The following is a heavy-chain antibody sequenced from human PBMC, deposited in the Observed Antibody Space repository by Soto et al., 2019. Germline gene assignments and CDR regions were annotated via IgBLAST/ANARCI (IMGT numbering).Heavy chain of an antibody. CDR2: INHSGST. CDR1: GGSFSGYY. V-gene: IGHV4-34*01. Sequence: SETLSLTCAVYGGSFSGYYWSWIRQPPGKGLEWIGEINHSGSTNYNPSLKSRVTISVDTSKNQFSLKLSSVTAADTAVYYCARGLLAAAGKPWFDPWGQGTLVTVSS. J-gene: IGHJ5*02. D-gene: IGHD6-13*01. CDR3: ARGLLAAAGKPWFDP.